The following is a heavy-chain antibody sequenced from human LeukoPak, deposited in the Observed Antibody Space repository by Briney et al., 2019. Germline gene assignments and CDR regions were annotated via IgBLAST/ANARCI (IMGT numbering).Heavy chain of an antibody. CDR2: IYYSGST. J-gene: IGHJ5*02. CDR1: GGSISSSSYY. Sequence: AETLSLTCTVSGGSISSSSYYWSWIRQPPGKGLEWIGYIYYSGSTNYNPSLKSRVTISVDTSKNQFSLKLSSVTAADTAVYYCARGDSQNWFDPWGQGTLVTVSS. CDR3: ARGDSQNWFDP. D-gene: IGHD6-13*01. V-gene: IGHV4-61*01.